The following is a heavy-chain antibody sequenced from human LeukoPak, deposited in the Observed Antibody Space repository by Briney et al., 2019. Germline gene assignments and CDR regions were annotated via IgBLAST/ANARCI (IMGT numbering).Heavy chain of an antibody. CDR2: IIPIFGTA. CDR3: ATRIVDTAMAAPDYYYYYGMDV. J-gene: IGHJ6*02. V-gene: IGHV1-69*13. Sequence: SVKVSCKASGGTFSSYAISWVRQAPGQGLEWMGGIIPIFGTANYAQKFQGRVTITADESTSTAYMELSSLRSEDTAVYYCATRIVDTAMAAPDYYYYYGMDVWGQGTTVTVSS. CDR1: GGTFSSYA. D-gene: IGHD5-18*01.